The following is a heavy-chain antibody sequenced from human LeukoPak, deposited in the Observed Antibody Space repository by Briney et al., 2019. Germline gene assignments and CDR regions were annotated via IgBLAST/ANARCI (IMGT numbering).Heavy chain of an antibody. CDR2: IFYSGGT. CDR1: AGSITTYY. V-gene: IGHV4-59*08. J-gene: IGHJ3*02. CDR3: ASAESNYDSGYYSFDI. D-gene: IGHD4-11*01. Sequence: KPSETLSLTSTVAAGSITTYYWSWIRQPPGKGLEWMGYIFYSGGTKYNRSLKSRVTLSVETSKNQFSLNLCSVPAADEAVSYCASAESNYDSGYYSFDIWGQGTMVTVSS.